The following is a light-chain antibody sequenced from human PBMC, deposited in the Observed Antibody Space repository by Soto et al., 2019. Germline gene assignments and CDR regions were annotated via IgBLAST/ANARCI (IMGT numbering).Light chain of an antibody. J-gene: IGKJ1*01. CDR1: QRVRSY. CDR2: XAS. Sequence: EILWTQPPGNLSLSPGHRGTLSWGASQRVRSYLACYQQKTCQAHXLLIYXASSKATSIPDSFSGSGSGKDFTLTISSLEPDDCSVYYCQQYGSSRTFGQGTKVDIK. CDR3: QQYGSSRT. V-gene: IGKV3-20*01.